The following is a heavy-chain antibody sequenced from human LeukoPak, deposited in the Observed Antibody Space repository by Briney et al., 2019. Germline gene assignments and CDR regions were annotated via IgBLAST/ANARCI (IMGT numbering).Heavy chain of an antibody. D-gene: IGHD6-13*01. CDR2: ITGLGGST. V-gene: IGHV3-23*01. CDR1: GFTFSSYG. Sequence: GGTLRLSCAASGFTFSSYGMSWVRQAPGKGLEWVSGITGLGGSTYYADSVKGRFTFSRDNSKNTLYLQMSSLRADDTALYYCAKGVAAGSYAFDYWGQGTLVTVSS. CDR3: AKGVAAGSYAFDY. J-gene: IGHJ4*02.